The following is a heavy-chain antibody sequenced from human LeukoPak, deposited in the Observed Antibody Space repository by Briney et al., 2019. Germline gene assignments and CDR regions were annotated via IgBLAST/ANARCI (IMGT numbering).Heavy chain of an antibody. CDR3: ERRGGAARSYYFDY. D-gene: IGHD6-6*01. J-gene: IGHJ4*02. CDR1: GYSISSGYY. CDR2: IYHSGST. Sequence: SETLSLTCGVSGYSISSGYYWGWIRQPPGKGLEWIGSIYHSGSTYYNPSLKSRVTISVDTSKNQFSLKLSSVTAADTAVYYCERRGGAARSYYFDYWGQGTLVTVSS. V-gene: IGHV4-38-2*01.